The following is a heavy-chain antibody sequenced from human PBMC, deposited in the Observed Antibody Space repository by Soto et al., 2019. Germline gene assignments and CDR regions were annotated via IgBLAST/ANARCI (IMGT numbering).Heavy chain of an antibody. V-gene: IGHV3-9*01. CDR2: ISWNSGSI. J-gene: IGHJ4*02. D-gene: IGHD6-19*01. CDR3: AKDRGLVLSFYFDY. CDR1: GFTFDDYA. Sequence: EVQLVESGGGLVQPGRSLRLSCAASGFTFDDYAMHWVRQAPGKGLEWVSGISWNSGSIGYADSVKGRFIISSDNAKKSLYLQMNSLRAEDTALYYCAKDRGLVLSFYFDYWGQGTLVTVSS.